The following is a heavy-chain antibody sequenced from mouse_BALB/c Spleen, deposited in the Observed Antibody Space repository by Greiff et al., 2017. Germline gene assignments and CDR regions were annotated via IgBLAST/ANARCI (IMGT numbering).Heavy chain of an antibody. CDR1: GFSLTSYG. CDR3: ATYGNYVYYAMDY. Sequence: QVQLQQSGPGLVQPSQSLSITCTVSGFSLTSYGVHWVRQSPGKGLEWLGVIWSGGSTDYNAAFISRLSISKDNSKSQVFFKMNSLQADDTAIYYCATYGNYVYYAMDYWGQGTSVTVSS. V-gene: IGHV2-4-1*01. J-gene: IGHJ4*01. CDR2: IWSGGST. D-gene: IGHD2-1*01.